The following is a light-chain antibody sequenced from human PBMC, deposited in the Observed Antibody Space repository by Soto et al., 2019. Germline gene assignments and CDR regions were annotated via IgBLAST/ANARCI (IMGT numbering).Light chain of an antibody. J-gene: IGLJ3*02. CDR3: QVWDSSAVV. V-gene: IGLV3-9*01. Sequence: SYELTQPLSVSVALGQTASISCGGNNIGTKNVHWYQLKSGQAPVLVIYGNTNRPSGIPARFSGSNSGNTATLTISRAQAGDEADYYCQVWDSSAVVFGGGTKLTVL. CDR1: NIGTKN. CDR2: GNT.